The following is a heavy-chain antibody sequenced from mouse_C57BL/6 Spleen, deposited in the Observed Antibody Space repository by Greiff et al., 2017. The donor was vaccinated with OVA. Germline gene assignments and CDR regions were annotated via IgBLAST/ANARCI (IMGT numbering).Heavy chain of an antibody. J-gene: IGHJ4*01. CDR1: GFTFSDYY. CDR2: INYDGSST. D-gene: IGHD1-1*01. Sequence: EVMLVESEGGLVQPGSSMKLSCTASGFTFSDYYMAWVRQVPEKGLEWVANINYDGSSTYYLDSLKSRFIISRDNAKNILYLQMSSLKSEDTATYYCARGGDFGSRGYAMDYWGQGTSVTVSS. CDR3: ARGGDFGSRGYAMDY. V-gene: IGHV5-16*01.